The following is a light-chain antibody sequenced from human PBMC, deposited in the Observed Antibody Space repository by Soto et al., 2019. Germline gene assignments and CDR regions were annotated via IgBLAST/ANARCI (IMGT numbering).Light chain of an antibody. J-gene: IGKJ5*01. CDR1: QSISSY. CDR3: QQSYSNPIT. CDR2: AAS. Sequence: DIQMTQSPSSLSASVGDRVTITCRASQSISSYLNWYQQKPGQAPKLLIYAASSLQSGVPSRFSGSGSGTDFTLTISSLQPEDFATYYCQQSYSNPITFGQGTRLEI. V-gene: IGKV1-39*01.